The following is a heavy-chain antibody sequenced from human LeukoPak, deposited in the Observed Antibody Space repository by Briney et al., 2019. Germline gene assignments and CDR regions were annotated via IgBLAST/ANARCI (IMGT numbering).Heavy chain of an antibody. CDR1: GGSFSGYY. CDR3: ARRITMVRGVLN. CDR2: INHSGST. V-gene: IGHV4-34*01. D-gene: IGHD3-10*01. J-gene: IGHJ4*02. Sequence: SETLSLTYAVYGGSFSGYYWSWIRKPPGKGLEWIGEINHSGSTNYNPSLKSRVTISVDTSKNQFSLKLSSVTAADTAVYYCARRITMVRGVLNWGQGTLVTVSS.